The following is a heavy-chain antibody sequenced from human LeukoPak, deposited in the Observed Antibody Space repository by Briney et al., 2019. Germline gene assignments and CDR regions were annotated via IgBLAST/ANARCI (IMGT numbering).Heavy chain of an antibody. CDR1: GGSISSYY. J-gene: IGHJ3*02. D-gene: IGHD4-23*01. V-gene: IGHV4-59*08. CDR2: IYYSGST. CDR3: ARRAATAVTHDAFDI. Sequence: PSETLSLTCTVSGGSISSYYWSWIRQPPGKGLEWIGNIYYSGSTNYNPSLKSRVTISIDTSKNHFSLKLSSVTAADTAVYYCARRAATAVTHDAFDIWGQGTMVTVSS.